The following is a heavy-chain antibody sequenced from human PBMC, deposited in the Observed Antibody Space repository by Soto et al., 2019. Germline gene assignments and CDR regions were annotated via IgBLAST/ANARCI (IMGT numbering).Heavy chain of an antibody. CDR2: INHSGST. CDR3: ARGPNRFGTLYYYYGMDV. J-gene: IGHJ6*02. V-gene: IGHV4-34*01. Sequence: SETLSLTCAVYGGSFSGYYWSWIRQPPGEGLEWIGEINHSGSTNYNPSLKSRVTISVDTSKNQFSLKLSSVTAADTAVYYCARGPNRFGTLYYYYGMDVWGQGTTVT. CDR1: GGSFSGYY. D-gene: IGHD3-10*01.